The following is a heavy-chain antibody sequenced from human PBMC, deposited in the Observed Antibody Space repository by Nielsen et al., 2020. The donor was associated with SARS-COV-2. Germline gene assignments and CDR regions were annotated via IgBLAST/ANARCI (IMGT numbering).Heavy chain of an antibody. Sequence: GGSLRLSCAASGFTFDDYAMHWVRQAPGKGLEWVSGISWNSGSIGYADSVKGRFTISRDNAKNSLYLQMNSLRAEDTALYYCATTAIQNYYDSSGPGDYWGQGTLVTVSS. CDR1: GFTFDDYA. CDR2: ISWNSGSI. D-gene: IGHD3-22*01. CDR3: ATTAIQNYYDSSGPGDY. V-gene: IGHV3-9*01. J-gene: IGHJ4*02.